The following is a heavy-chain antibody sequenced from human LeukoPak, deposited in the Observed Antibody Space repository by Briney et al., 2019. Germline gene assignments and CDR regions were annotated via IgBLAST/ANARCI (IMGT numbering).Heavy chain of an antibody. CDR3: ARHFYGSGTYYHFDY. CDR1: GGTFSSYA. Sequence: SVKVSCKASGGTFSSYAISWVRQAPGQGLEWMGGIIPIFGTANYAQKLQGRATLTTDTSTSTAYMELRSLRSDDTAVYYCARHFYGSGTYYHFDYWGQGTLVTVSS. CDR2: IIPIFGTA. J-gene: IGHJ4*02. D-gene: IGHD3-10*01. V-gene: IGHV1-69*05.